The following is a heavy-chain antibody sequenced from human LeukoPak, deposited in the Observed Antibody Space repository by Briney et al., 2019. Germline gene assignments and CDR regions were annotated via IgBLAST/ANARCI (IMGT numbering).Heavy chain of an antibody. V-gene: IGHV1-2*02. CDR1: GYTFTGYY. CDR2: INPNSGGT. Sequence: ASVKVSCKASGYTFTGYYMHWVRQAPGQGLEWMGWINPNSGGTNYAQKFQGRVTMTRDTSISTAYMELSRLRSDDTAVYYCARVKLGITGTAFDYWGQGTLVTASS. CDR3: ARVKLGITGTAFDY. D-gene: IGHD1-20*01. J-gene: IGHJ4*02.